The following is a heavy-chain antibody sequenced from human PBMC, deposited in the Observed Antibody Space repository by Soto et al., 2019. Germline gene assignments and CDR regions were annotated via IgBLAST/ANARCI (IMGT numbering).Heavy chain of an antibody. Sequence: PGGSLRLSCAASGFTFSSYAMSWVRQAPGKGLEWVSAISGSGGSTYYADSVKGRFTISRDNSKNTLYLQMNSLRAEDTAVYYCAKDRVLVVVPALLFDYWGQGTLVTVSS. D-gene: IGHD2-2*01. V-gene: IGHV3-23*01. CDR1: GFTFSSYA. CDR3: AKDRVLVVVPALLFDY. CDR2: ISGSGGST. J-gene: IGHJ4*02.